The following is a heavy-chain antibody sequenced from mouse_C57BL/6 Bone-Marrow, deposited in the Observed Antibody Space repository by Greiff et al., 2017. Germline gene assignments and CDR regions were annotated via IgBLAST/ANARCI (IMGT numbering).Heavy chain of an antibody. V-gene: IGHV1-81*01. J-gene: IGHJ1*03. Sequence: QVQLQQSGAELARPGASVKLSCKASGYTFTSYGISWVKQRTGQGLEWIGEIYPRSGNTYYTEKFKGKATLTADKSSSTAYMELRSLTSEDTAVYFGARDLIYYDYDGYVDVWGTGTTVTVSS. D-gene: IGHD2-4*01. CDR3: ARDLIYYDYDGYVDV. CDR1: GYTFTSYG. CDR2: IYPRSGNT.